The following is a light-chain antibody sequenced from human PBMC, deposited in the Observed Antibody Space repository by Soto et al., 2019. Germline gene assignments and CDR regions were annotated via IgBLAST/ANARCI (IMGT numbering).Light chain of an antibody. V-gene: IGLV2-14*01. CDR3: SSYTISSTWV. CDR2: EVT. CDR1: SNDVGIYNY. Sequence: QSVLTQPASVSGSPGQSITISCTGTSNDVGIYNYVSWYQQHPGKAPKLIIYEVTNRPSGVSDRFSGSKSDNTASLTISGLQAEDDADYYCSSYTISSTWVFGGGTKVTVL. J-gene: IGLJ3*02.